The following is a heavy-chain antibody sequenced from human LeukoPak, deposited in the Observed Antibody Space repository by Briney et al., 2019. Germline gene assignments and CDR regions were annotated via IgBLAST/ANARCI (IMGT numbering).Heavy chain of an antibody. J-gene: IGHJ6*03. CDR1: GFTVSSNY. CDR3: ARAVREYYYGSGVNYYYCMDV. V-gene: IGHV3-53*01. CDR2: IYSGGTT. D-gene: IGHD3-10*01. Sequence: GGSLRLSCAASGFTVSSNYMSWVRQAPGKGLECVSVIYSGGTTYYEDSVKGRFTISRDNSKNTLYLQMNSLRAEDTAVYYCARAVREYYYGSGVNYYYCMDVWGKGTTVTISS.